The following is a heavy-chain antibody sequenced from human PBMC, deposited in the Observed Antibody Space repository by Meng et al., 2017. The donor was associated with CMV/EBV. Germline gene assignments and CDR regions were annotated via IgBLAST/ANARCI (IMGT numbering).Heavy chain of an antibody. Sequence: GESLKISCAASGFTFSSYAMHWGRQAPGKGLEWVAVISYDGSNKSYADSVKGRFTISRDNSKTTLYLQMTSLRAEDTAVYYCARGDSSVYYYYYYVMDFWGQGTTVTVSS. CDR3: ARGDSSVYYYYYYVMDF. CDR1: GFTFSSYA. CDR2: ISYDGSNK. D-gene: IGHD6-25*01. J-gene: IGHJ6*02. V-gene: IGHV3-30*04.